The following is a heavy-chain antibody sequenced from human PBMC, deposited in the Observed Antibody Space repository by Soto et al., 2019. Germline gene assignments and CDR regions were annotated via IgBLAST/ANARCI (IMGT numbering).Heavy chain of an antibody. Sequence: VQLVESGGGLVQPGRSLRLSCAASGFTFDDYAMHWVRQALGKGLEWVPGISWNSGSIGYADSVKGRFTIYRDNAKNTLYLQMNSVRAEDTALYYCAKDLVRYSSSWYGRGGDDAFDIWGQGTMVTVSS. CDR1: GFTFDDYA. CDR3: AKDLVRYSSSWYGRGGDDAFDI. J-gene: IGHJ3*02. V-gene: IGHV3-9*01. CDR2: ISWNSGSI. D-gene: IGHD6-13*01.